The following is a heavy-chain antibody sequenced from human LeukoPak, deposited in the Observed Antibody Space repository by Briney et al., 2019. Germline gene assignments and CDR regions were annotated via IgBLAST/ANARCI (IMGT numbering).Heavy chain of an antibody. J-gene: IGHJ4*02. CDR2: ISYDGSQK. V-gene: IGHV3-30-3*01. CDR3: ARAEAAD. Sequence: GGSLRLSCAASGFTFSSYAMHWVRQAPGKGLEWVAVISYDGSQKYYADSVKGRFTISRDNAKNSLYLQMNSLRAEDTAVYYCARAEAADWGQGTLVTVSS. D-gene: IGHD6-25*01. CDR1: GFTFSSYA.